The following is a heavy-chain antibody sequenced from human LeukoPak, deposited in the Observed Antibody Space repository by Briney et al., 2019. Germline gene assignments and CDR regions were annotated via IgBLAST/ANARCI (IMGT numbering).Heavy chain of an antibody. CDR1: GIRLSGYW. D-gene: IGHD1-7*01. CDR3: ARGWNYAFRFDY. CDR2: LKQNGNGK. Sequence: GSLRLSRAASGIRLSGYWMTWVRQAPGEGLEWVAPLKQNGNGKYYVDSIKGRFTISRDNAKNLVYLQMNSLRAEDTAVYYCARGWNYAFRFDYWGQGTLVTVSS. J-gene: IGHJ4*02. V-gene: IGHV3-7*01.